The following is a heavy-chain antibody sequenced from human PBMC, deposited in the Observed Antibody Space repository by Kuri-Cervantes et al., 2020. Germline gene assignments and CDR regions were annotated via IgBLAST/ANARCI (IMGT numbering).Heavy chain of an antibody. V-gene: IGHV2-5*02. D-gene: IGHD6-13*01. CDR1: GFSLSTSGVG. CDR3: ARTSDIAAAGQYYFDY. J-gene: IGHJ4*02. CDR2: IYWDDDK. Sequence: SGPTLVKPTQTLTLTCAFSGFSLSTSGVGVGWIRQPPGKALEWLALIYWDDDKRYSPSLKSRLTITRDISKHQVVLTMTNMDPVDTATYYCARTSDIAAAGQYYFDYWGQGTLVTVSS.